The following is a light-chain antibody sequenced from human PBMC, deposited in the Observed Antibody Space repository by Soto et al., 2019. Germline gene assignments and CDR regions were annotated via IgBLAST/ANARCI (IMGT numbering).Light chain of an antibody. CDR2: DAS. J-gene: IGKJ1*01. Sequence: DIQMVQSPSTLSASVGDRVTITCRASQSISSWLACYQQKPGKAAKVLIYDASSLESGVPSRFSGRGSGTEFTLTISSLQPDDFAPYYCQQSYSTPRTFGQGTKVDIK. V-gene: IGKV1-5*01. CDR3: QQSYSTPRT. CDR1: QSISSW.